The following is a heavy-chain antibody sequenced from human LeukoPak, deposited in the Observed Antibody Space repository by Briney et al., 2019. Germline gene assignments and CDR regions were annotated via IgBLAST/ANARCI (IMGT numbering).Heavy chain of an antibody. J-gene: IGHJ4*02. V-gene: IGHV3-48*02. CDR3: ARLAGLAFDY. Sequence: GGSLRLSCAASGFTFSSYSMNWVRQAPGKGLEWVSYITSGSTTIYYADSVKGRFTISRDNAKNSLYLQMNSLKDEDTAVYYCARLAGLAFDYWGQGTLVTVST. CDR1: GFTFSSYS. D-gene: IGHD2-21*01. CDR2: ITSGSTTI.